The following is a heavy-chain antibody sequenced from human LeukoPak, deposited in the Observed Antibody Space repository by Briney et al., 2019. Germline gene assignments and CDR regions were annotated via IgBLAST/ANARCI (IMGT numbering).Heavy chain of an antibody. CDR1: GFTFSSYS. Sequence: QSGGSLRLSCAASGFTFSSYSMNWVRQAPGKGLEWVSYISSSSSTIYYADSVKGRFTISRDNAKNSLYLQMNSLRAEDTAVYYCARDGPRYGGNYYYYYYYMDVWGKGTTVTVSS. CDR2: ISSSSSTI. V-gene: IGHV3-48*01. J-gene: IGHJ6*03. D-gene: IGHD4-23*01. CDR3: ARDGPRYGGNYYYYYYYMDV.